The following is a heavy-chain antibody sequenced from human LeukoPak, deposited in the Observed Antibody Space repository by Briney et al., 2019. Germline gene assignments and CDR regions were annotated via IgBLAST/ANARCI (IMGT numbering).Heavy chain of an antibody. CDR3: ARGARRGSPAVH. V-gene: IGHV3-33*01. CDR1: GFTFSSYG. Sequence: GRSLRLSCAASGFTFSSYGMHWVRQAPGKGLEWLAVIWYDGSNKYYADSVKGRFTISRDNSKNTLYLQMNSLRAEDTAVYYCARGARRGSPAVHWGQGTLVTVSS. D-gene: IGHD1-14*01. J-gene: IGHJ1*01. CDR2: IWYDGSNK.